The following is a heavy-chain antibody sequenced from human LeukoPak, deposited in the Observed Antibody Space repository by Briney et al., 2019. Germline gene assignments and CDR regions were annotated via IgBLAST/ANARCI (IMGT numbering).Heavy chain of an antibody. CDR1: GYTFTTYT. CDR2: INTNTGNP. J-gene: IGHJ4*02. D-gene: IGHD2/OR15-2a*01. CDR3: ARGGYFHEYY. V-gene: IGHV7-4-1*02. Sequence: ASVKVSCKASGYTFTTYTINWVRQAPGQGLEWMGWINTNTGNPTCAQGFTGRFVFSLDTSVSTAYLQISSLKAEDTAVYYCARGGYFHEYYWGQGTLATVSS.